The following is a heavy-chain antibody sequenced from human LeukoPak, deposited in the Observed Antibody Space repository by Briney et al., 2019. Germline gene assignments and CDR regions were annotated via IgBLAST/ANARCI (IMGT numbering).Heavy chain of an antibody. Sequence: ASVKVSCKASGYTFTGYYMHWVRQAPGQGLEWMGWINPNSGGTNYAQKFQGWVTMTRDTSISTAYMELSRLRSDDTAVYYCARGEDSSSWYNYWGQGTLVTVSS. D-gene: IGHD6-13*01. CDR3: ARGEDSSSWYNY. V-gene: IGHV1-2*04. J-gene: IGHJ4*02. CDR1: GYTFTGYY. CDR2: INPNSGGT.